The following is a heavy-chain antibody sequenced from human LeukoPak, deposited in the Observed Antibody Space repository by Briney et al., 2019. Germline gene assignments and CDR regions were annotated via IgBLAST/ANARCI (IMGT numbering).Heavy chain of an antibody. Sequence: GGSLRLSCAVSGNTLSNYGMSWVRQAPGKGLGWVAGISGSGGGTKYADSVKGRFTISRDNPKNTLYLQMNSLRAEDTAMYFCAKRGVVIRVILVGFHKEAYYFDSWGQGALVTVSS. CDR3: AKRGVVIRVILVGFHKEAYYFDS. CDR1: GNTLSNYG. J-gene: IGHJ4*02. V-gene: IGHV3-23*01. D-gene: IGHD3-22*01. CDR2: ISGSGGGT.